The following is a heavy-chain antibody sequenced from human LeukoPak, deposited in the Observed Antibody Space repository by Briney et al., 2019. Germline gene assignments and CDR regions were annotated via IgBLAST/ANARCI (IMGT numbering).Heavy chain of an antibody. J-gene: IGHJ5*02. D-gene: IGHD2-2*02. CDR2: INHSGST. V-gene: IGHV4-34*01. CDR3: ARSLVPAAIRGWFDP. CDR1: GGSFSGYY. Sequence: SETLSLTCAVYGGSFSGYYWSWIRQPPGKGLEGIGEINHSGSTNYNPSLKSRVTISVDTPKNQFSLKLSSVTAADTAVYYCARSLVPAAIRGWFDPWGQGTLVTVSS.